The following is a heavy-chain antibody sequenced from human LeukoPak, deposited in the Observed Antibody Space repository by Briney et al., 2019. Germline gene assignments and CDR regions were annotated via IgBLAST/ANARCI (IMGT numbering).Heavy chain of an antibody. Sequence: GGSLRLSCAASGFTFSSYSMNWVRQAPGKGLEWVSSISSSSSYIYYADSVKGRFTISRDNAKNSLYLQMNSLRAEDTAVYYCARDQAEYCSGGSCYYGSGYYYYMDVWGKGTTVTVSS. V-gene: IGHV3-21*01. D-gene: IGHD2-15*01. J-gene: IGHJ6*03. CDR1: GFTFSSYS. CDR3: ARDQAEYCSGGSCYYGSGYYYYMDV. CDR2: ISSSSSYI.